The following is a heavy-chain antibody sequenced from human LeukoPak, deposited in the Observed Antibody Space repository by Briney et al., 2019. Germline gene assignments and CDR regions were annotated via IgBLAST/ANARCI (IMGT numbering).Heavy chain of an antibody. J-gene: IGHJ3*02. CDR2: ISYDGSDE. CDR3: AKGSILGTKRGAFDI. Sequence: PGRSLRLSCTASGFSFSSHGMPWVRQSPGKGLEWVAVISYDGSDENYADSVKGRFTITRENSKDTLYLQMNSLGSEDTAVYYCAKGSILGTKRGAFDIWGQGTMVIVSS. CDR1: GFSFSSHG. D-gene: IGHD1-26*01. V-gene: IGHV3-30*18.